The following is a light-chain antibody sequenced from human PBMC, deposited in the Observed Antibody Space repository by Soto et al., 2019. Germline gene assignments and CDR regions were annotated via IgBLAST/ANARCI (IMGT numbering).Light chain of an antibody. CDR3: QHYNHWPMYT. Sequence: EIVMTQSPATLSVSPGERATLSCRASQSVITNLAWYQQKPGQAPRLVISGASNRATGIPARFSGSGSGTEFTRTISNLQSEDFAVYYCQHYNHWPMYTFGQGTKLEIK. J-gene: IGKJ2*01. CDR2: GAS. V-gene: IGKV3-15*01. CDR1: QSVITN.